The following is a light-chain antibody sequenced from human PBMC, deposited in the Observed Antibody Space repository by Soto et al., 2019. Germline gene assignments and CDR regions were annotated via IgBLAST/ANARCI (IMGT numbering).Light chain of an antibody. CDR3: ASFTTASTRV. V-gene: IGLV2-14*01. CDR2: EVN. Sequence: QSVLTQPASVSGSPGQSITVSCTGTSSDIGSYNYVSWYQQHPGKAPKLIIYEVNNRPSGVSTRFSGSKSGNTASLTASGLQAEDEADYYCASFTTASTRVFGTGTKVTVL. CDR1: SSDIGSYNY. J-gene: IGLJ1*01.